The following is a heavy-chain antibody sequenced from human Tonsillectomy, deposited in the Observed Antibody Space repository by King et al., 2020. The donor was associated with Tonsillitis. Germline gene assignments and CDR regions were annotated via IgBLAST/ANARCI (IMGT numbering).Heavy chain of an antibody. V-gene: IGHV2-70*11. CDR1: GFSLSTSGMC. CDR2: IDWDDDK. CDR3: ARMFLVTSQTVAGPDAFDI. D-gene: IGHD6-19*01. Sequence: TLKESGPALVKPTQTLTLTCTFSGFSLSTSGMCVSWIRQPPGKALEWLARIDWDDDKYYSTSLKTRLTISKDTSKNQVVLTMTNMDPVDTATYYCARMFLVTSQTVAGPDAFDIWGHGTMVTVSS. J-gene: IGHJ3*02.